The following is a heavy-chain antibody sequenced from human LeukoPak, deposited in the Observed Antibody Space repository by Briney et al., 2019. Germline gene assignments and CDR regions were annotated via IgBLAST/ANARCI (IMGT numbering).Heavy chain of an antibody. J-gene: IGHJ4*02. CDR3: ARVPDWGSGYYYYFDY. Sequence: SETLSLTCAVYGGSFSGYYWSWIRQPPGKGLEWIGEINHSGSTNYNPSLKSRVTISVDTSKNRFSLKLSSVTAADTAVYYCARVPDWGSGYYYYFDYWGQGTLVTVSS. CDR1: GGSFSGYY. CDR2: INHSGST. V-gene: IGHV4-34*01. D-gene: IGHD3-22*01.